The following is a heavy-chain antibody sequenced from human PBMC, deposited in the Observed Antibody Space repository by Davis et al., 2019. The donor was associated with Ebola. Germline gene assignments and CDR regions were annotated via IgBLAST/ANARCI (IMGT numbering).Heavy chain of an antibody. V-gene: IGHV1-2*02. CDR3: AREKSIGRPDYYYYYGMDV. J-gene: IGHJ6*02. CDR1: GYTFTGYY. Sequence: ASVKVSCKASGYTFTGYYMHWVRQAPGQGLEWMGWINPNSGGTNYAQKFQGRVTMTRDTSISTAYMELSRLRSDDTAVYYCAREKSIGRPDYYYYYGMDVWGQGTTVTVSS. D-gene: IGHD2-15*01. CDR2: INPNSGGT.